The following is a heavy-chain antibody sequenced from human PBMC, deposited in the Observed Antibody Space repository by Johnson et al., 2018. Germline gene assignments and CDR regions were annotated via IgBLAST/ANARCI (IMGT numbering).Heavy chain of an antibody. CDR2: ISNDGRNR. Sequence: QVQLVESGGGVVTXGRSLRLSCAASGFTFSGYVMHWVRQAPGKGLEWVAVISNDGRNRSYGDSVKGRLTIARDNSENTLELQMNSLRADDTAGYHWAKEALNWNLPRGGLDIWGQGTMVTVSS. D-gene: IGHD1-7*01. J-gene: IGHJ3*02. CDR3: AKEALNWNLPRGGLDI. CDR1: GFTFSGYV. V-gene: IGHV3-30*18.